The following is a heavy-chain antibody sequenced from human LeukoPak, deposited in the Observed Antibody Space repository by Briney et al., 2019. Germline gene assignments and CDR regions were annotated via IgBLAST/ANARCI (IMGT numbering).Heavy chain of an antibody. D-gene: IGHD1-1*01. Sequence: GGSLRLSCAASGFTFSSYSMNWVRQAPGKGLEWVSYISTSSNTIYYADSVKGRFTISRDNAKNSLYLQMNSLRAEDTAVYYCARRSSGAINSYFDYWGQGTLVTVSS. CDR2: ISTSSNTI. V-gene: IGHV3-48*01. CDR1: GFTFSSYS. CDR3: ARRSSGAINSYFDY. J-gene: IGHJ4*02.